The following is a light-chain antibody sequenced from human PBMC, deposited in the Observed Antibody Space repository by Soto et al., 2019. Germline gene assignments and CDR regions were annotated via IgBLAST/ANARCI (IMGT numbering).Light chain of an antibody. CDR1: QSDFSW. CDR3: QQYTSFSWS. CDR2: DAS. Sequence: ASLGDRVTITCRASQSDFSWLAWYQQKPGQAPKLLIYDASTLEGGVRSRFSCSGSGTEFTLTFGGLQPDDFATYHCQQYTSFSWSFGQGTKLDIK. J-gene: IGKJ1*01. V-gene: IGKV1-5*01.